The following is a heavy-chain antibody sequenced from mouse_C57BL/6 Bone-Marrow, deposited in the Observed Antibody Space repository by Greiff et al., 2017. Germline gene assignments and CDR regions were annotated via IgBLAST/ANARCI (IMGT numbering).Heavy chain of an antibody. CDR3: ARCGYYAMEY. Sequence: QVQLQQSGAELVMPGASVKLSCKASGYTFTSYWMHWVKQRPGQGLEWIGEIDPSDSYTNYNQKFKGKSTLTVDKSSSTAYMQLSSLTSEDSAVYYCARCGYYAMEYWGQGTSVTVSS. J-gene: IGHJ4*01. CDR2: IDPSDSYT. V-gene: IGHV1-69*01. CDR1: GYTFTSYW.